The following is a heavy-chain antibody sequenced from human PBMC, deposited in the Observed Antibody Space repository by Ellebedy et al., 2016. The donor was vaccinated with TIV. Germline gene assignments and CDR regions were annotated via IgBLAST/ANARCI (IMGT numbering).Heavy chain of an antibody. CDR2: ISYDGSNK. D-gene: IGHD5-24*01. CDR1: GFTFSSYA. J-gene: IGHJ4*02. CDR3: ARATSGFDY. V-gene: IGHV3-30*14. Sequence: PGGSLRLSCAASGFTFSSYAMHRVRQAPGKGLEWVAVISYDGSNKYYADSVKGRFTISRDSAKNSLYLQMNSLRAEDTAVYYCARATSGFDYWGQGALATVSS.